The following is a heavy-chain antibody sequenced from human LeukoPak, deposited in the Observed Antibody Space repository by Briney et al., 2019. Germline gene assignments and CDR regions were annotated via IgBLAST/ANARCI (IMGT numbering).Heavy chain of an antibody. CDR2: ISTNGGST. D-gene: IGHD5-18*01. V-gene: IGHV3-64*01. Sequence: GGSLRLSCAASGFTFSTYAMHWVRQAPGKGLEYVSGISTNGGSTYYANSVKGRFTISRDNFKNTLYLQMGSLRAEDMAVYYCVRVRRGYSYGDWGQGTLVTVSS. J-gene: IGHJ4*02. CDR3: VRVRRGYSYGD. CDR1: GFTFSTYA.